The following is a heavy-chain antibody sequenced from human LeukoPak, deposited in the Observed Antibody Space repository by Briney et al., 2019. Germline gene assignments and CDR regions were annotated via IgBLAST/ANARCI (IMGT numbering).Heavy chain of an antibody. CDR3: ARYLWFGELIVRGYFDY. V-gene: IGHV1-18*01. D-gene: IGHD3-10*01. CDR1: GYTFTSYG. J-gene: IGHJ4*02. Sequence: GASVKVSCKASGYTFTSYGISWVRQAPGQGLEWMGWISAYNGNTNYAQKLQGRVTMTTDTSTSTAYMELRSLRSDDTAVYYCARYLWFGELIVRGYFDYWGQGTLVTVSS. CDR2: ISAYNGNT.